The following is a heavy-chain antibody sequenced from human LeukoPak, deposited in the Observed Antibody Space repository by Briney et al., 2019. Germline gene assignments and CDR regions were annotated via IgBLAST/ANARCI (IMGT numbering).Heavy chain of an antibody. D-gene: IGHD4-23*01. Sequence: GGSLRLSCAASGFTFSSYSMNWVRQAPGKGLEWVSSISSSSYIYYADSVKGRFTISRDNAKNSLYLQMNSLRAEDTAVYYCARDLDGGNPGDYWGQGTLVTVSS. J-gene: IGHJ4*02. V-gene: IGHV3-21*01. CDR2: ISSSSYI. CDR3: ARDLDGGNPGDY. CDR1: GFTFSSYS.